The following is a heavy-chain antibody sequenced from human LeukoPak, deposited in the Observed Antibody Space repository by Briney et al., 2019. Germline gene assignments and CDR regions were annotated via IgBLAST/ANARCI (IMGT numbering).Heavy chain of an antibody. Sequence: ASVKVSCKASGYTFTSYYIHWVRQAPGQGLEWMGIINPGGGSGSYAQNFQGRVTMTRDTSTSTVYMELSSLRSEDTAVYYCAREIRSLRHFDYWGQGTLVTVSS. D-gene: IGHD3-10*01. V-gene: IGHV1-46*01. CDR2: INPGGGSG. CDR1: GYTFTSYY. J-gene: IGHJ4*02. CDR3: AREIRSLRHFDY.